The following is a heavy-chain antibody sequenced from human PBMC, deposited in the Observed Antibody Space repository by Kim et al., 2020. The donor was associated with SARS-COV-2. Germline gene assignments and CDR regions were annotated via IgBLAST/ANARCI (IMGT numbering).Heavy chain of an antibody. Sequence: GGSLRLSCAASGFTFSSYAMHWVRQAPGKGLEWVAVISYDGSNKYYADSVKGRFTISRDNSKNTLYLQMNSLRAEDTAVYYCARGAARWWVWGAIDYWGQGTLVTVSS. J-gene: IGHJ4*02. V-gene: IGHV3-30*04. CDR1: GFTFSSYA. CDR2: ISYDGSNK. D-gene: IGHD6-6*01. CDR3: ARGAARWWVWGAIDY.